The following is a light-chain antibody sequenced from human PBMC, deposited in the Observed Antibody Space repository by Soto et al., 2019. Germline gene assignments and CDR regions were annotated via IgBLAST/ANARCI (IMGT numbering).Light chain of an antibody. CDR3: ESYTHAHNV. CDR1: SSDVGSYNNL. V-gene: IGLV2-23*02. CDR2: EVN. J-gene: IGLJ1*01. Sequence: QSALTQPASVSGSPGQSITISCTGTSSDVGSYNNLVSWYQQHPGKAPKAMIYEVNKRPSGVSNRFSGSKSGNTASLTISGLHAEDEADDYCESYTHAHNVFGTGTKVTVL.